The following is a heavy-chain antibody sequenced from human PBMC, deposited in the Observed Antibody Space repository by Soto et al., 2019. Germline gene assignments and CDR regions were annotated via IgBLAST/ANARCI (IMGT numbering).Heavy chain of an antibody. D-gene: IGHD6-19*01. CDR3: ARSGSGSAWS. J-gene: IGHJ4*02. Sequence: SETLSLTCTVSGGSVSSGRYYWSWIRHPPGKGLEWIGYIYYSGSTKYNPSLKSRVTISVDTSKNQFSLNLSSMTAADTAVYYCARSGSGSAWSGGKGNLVNVSP. CDR1: GGSVSSGRYY. CDR2: IYYSGST. V-gene: IGHV4-61*01.